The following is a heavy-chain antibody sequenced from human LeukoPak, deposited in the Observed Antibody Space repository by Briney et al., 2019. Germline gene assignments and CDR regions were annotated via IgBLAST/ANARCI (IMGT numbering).Heavy chain of an antibody. CDR1: GGTFSSYA. Sequence: GASVKVSCKASGGTFSSYAISWVRQAPGQGLEWMGGIIPIFGTANYAQKFQGRVTITADESTSTAYMELSSLRSEDTAVYYCARELGIAAAGTGFDYWGQGTLVTVSS. J-gene: IGHJ4*02. V-gene: IGHV1-69*13. CDR2: IIPIFGTA. D-gene: IGHD6-13*01. CDR3: ARELGIAAAGTGFDY.